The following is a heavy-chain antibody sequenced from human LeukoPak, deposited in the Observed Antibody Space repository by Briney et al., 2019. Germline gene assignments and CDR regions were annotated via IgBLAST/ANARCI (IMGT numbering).Heavy chain of an antibody. D-gene: IGHD3-3*01. CDR3: ARYQITIFGVVEDYGMDV. CDR1: GFTFSSYW. V-gene: IGHV3-74*01. J-gene: IGHJ6*02. CDR2: INSDGSST. Sequence: PGGSLRLSCAASGFTFSSYWMHWVRQAPGKGLVWVSRINSDGSSTSYADSVKGRSTISRDNAKNTLYLQMNSLRAEDTAVYYCARYQITIFGVVEDYGMDVWGQGTTVTVSS.